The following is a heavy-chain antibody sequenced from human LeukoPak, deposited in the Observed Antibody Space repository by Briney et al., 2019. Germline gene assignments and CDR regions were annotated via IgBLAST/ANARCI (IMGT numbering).Heavy chain of an antibody. CDR3: VRDRNPRHSYFDL. CDR2: MKQDASEK. CDR1: GFTFSSYW. D-gene: IGHD1-1*01. Sequence: PGGSLRLSCVGSGFTFSSYWMSWVRQAPGKGPEWVANMKQDASEKYYFGALNGRFTIFRDNAKNSLYLQMNTLTVEDTALYFCVRDRNPRHSYFDLRGQGTLVTVSS. J-gene: IGHJ4*02. V-gene: IGHV3-7*01.